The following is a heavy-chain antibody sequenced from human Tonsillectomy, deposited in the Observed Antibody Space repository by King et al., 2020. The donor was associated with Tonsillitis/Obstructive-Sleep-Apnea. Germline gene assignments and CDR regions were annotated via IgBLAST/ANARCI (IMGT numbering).Heavy chain of an antibody. V-gene: IGHV2-5*02. D-gene: IGHD7-27*01. CDR1: GFSLSTSGVG. CDR2: IYWDDDK. J-gene: IGHJ3*02. Sequence: TLKESGPTLVKPTQTLTLTCTFSGFSLSTSGVGVGWIRQPPGKALEWLALIYWDDDKRYSPSLKSRLTITKDTSKNQVVLTMTNMDPVDTATYFCAHSPLTGSSDDAFDIWGQGTIVTVSS. CDR3: AHSPLTGSSDDAFDI.